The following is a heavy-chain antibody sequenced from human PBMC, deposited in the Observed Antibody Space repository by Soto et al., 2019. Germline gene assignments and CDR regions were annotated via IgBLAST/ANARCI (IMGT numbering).Heavy chain of an antibody. V-gene: IGHV4-30-4*01. D-gene: IGHD6-13*01. CDR2: IYYSGST. Sequence: SETLSLTCTVSGGSISSGDYYWSWIRQPPGKGLEWIGYIYYSGSTYYNPSLKSRVTISVDTSKNQFSLKLSSVTAADTAVYYCARSSIAADGIPYDPWGQGTLVTVSS. J-gene: IGHJ5*02. CDR1: GGSISSGDYY. CDR3: ARSSIAADGIPYDP.